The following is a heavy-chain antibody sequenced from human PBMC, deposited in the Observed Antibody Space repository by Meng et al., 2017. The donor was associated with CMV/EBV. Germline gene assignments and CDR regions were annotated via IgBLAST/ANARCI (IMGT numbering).Heavy chain of an antibody. J-gene: IGHJ6*02. V-gene: IGHV3-30*04. CDR3: ARDLWPAAIRTPYYYGMDV. D-gene: IGHD2-2*01. Sequence: GESLKISCAASGFTFSSYAMHWVRQAPGKGLAWVAVISYDGSNKYYADSVKGRFTISRDNSKNTLYLQMNSLRAEDTAVYYCARDLWPAAIRTPYYYGMDVWGQGTTVTVSS. CDR1: GFTFSSYA. CDR2: ISYDGSNK.